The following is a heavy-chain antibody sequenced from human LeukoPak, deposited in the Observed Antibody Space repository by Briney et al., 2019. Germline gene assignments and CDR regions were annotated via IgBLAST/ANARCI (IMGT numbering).Heavy chain of an antibody. CDR1: GFTFSSYW. J-gene: IGHJ4*02. Sequence: GGSLRLSCAASGFTFSSYWMHWVRQAPGKGLVWVSRINSDGSTTSYADSVKGRFTISRDNAKNSLYLQMNSLRAEDTAVYYCARDLLPTYYYDSSGPYFDYWGQGTLVTVSS. V-gene: IGHV3-74*01. CDR2: INSDGSTT. CDR3: ARDLLPTYYYDSSGPYFDY. D-gene: IGHD3-22*01.